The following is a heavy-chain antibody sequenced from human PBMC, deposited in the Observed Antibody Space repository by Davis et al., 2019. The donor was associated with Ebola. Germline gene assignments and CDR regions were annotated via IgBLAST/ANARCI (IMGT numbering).Heavy chain of an antibody. V-gene: IGHV1-18*01. D-gene: IGHD3-3*01. CDR2: ISAYNGNT. CDR3: ASGLRFLEPRA. J-gene: IGHJ5*02. CDR1: GYTFTSYG. Sequence: ASVKVSCKASGYTFTSYGISWVRQAPGQGLEWMGWISAYNGNTNYAQKLQGRVTMTRDTSTSTVYMELSSLRSEDTAVYYCASGLRFLEPRAWGQGTLVTVSS.